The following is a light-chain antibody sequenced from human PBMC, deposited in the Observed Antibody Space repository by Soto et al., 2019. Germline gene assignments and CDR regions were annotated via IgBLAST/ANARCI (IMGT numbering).Light chain of an antibody. Sequence: EIVMTQSPATLSVSLGERATLSCSASQSVSSNLAWYQLKPGQAPRLLIYGASTRATGIPARFSGSGSGTDFTLTISSLEPEDFAVYHCQQRSNWITFGQGTRLEIK. CDR3: QQRSNWIT. J-gene: IGKJ5*01. V-gene: IGKV3-15*01. CDR1: QSVSSN. CDR2: GAS.